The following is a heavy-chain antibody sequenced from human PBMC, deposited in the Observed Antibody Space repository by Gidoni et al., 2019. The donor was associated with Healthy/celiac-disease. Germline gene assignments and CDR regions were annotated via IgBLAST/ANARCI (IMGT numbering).Heavy chain of an antibody. J-gene: IGHJ6*02. D-gene: IGHD3-16*01. Sequence: QVQLQESGPGLVKPSETLSLTCTVSGGSISSYYWSWIRQPPGKGLEWIGYIYYSGSTNYNPSLKSRVTISVDTSKNQFSLKLSSVTAADTAVYYCARKAHYDYVWGSPYYGMDVWGQGTTVTVSS. CDR1: GGSISSYY. CDR2: IYYSGST. CDR3: ARKAHYDYVWGSPYYGMDV. V-gene: IGHV4-59*01.